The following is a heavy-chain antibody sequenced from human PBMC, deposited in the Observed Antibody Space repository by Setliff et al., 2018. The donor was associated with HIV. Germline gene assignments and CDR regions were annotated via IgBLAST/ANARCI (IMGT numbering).Heavy chain of an antibody. V-gene: IGHV5-51*01. D-gene: IGHD1-1*01. CDR2: IFPSDSDI. J-gene: IGHJ4*02. CDR1: GYDFTYNW. CDR3: ARRGHTTGVYLSDH. Sequence: GESLKISCKGSGYDFTYNWIAWVRKMPGKGLEWMGIIFPSDSDIKYSPSFQGQVTISADTSINTAYLQWSSLKASDTATYYCARRGHTTGVYLSDHWGQGTPVTVSS.